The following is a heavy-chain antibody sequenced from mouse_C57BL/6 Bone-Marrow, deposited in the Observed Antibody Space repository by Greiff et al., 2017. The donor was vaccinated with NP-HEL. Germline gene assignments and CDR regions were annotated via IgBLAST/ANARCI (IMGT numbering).Heavy chain of an antibody. J-gene: IGHJ2*01. V-gene: IGHV1-81*01. CDR3: ARFLIYYYGSSFDY. CDR2: IYPRSGNT. CDR1: GYTFTSYG. Sequence: QVQLQQSGAELARPGASVKLSCKASGYTFTSYGISWVKQRTGQGLEWIGEIYPRSGNTYYNEKFKGKATLTADKSSRTAYMELRSLTSEDSAVYFCARFLIYYYGSSFDYWGQGTTLTVSS. D-gene: IGHD1-1*01.